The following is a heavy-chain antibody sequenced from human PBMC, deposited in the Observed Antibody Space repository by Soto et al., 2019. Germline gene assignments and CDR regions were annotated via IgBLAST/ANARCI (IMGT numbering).Heavy chain of an antibody. D-gene: IGHD6-13*01. CDR2: ISANNANT. J-gene: IGHJ4*02. Sequence: QVQLVQSGAEVKKPGASVKVSCKASGYTFSSYGISWVRQAPGQGLEWMGWISANNANTNYAQNLQGRVTMTTDTSTNTAYMELRSRRSDDTAVYYCARDRSTSRSDRRSFDYWGQGTLVTVSS. CDR3: ARDRSTSRSDRRSFDY. V-gene: IGHV1-18*01. CDR1: GYTFSSYG.